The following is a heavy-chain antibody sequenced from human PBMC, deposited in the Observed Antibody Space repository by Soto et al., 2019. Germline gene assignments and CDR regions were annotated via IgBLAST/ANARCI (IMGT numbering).Heavy chain of an antibody. Sequence: GGSLRLSCAASGFTFSSYAMHWVRQAPGKGLEWVAVISYDGSNKYYADSVKGRFTISRDNSKNTLYLQMNSLRAEDTAVYYCARGLGNYDILTGYETSNWFDPWGQGTLVTVSS. V-gene: IGHV3-30-3*01. CDR2: ISYDGSNK. CDR3: ARGLGNYDILTGYETSNWFDP. D-gene: IGHD3-9*01. CDR1: GFTFSSYA. J-gene: IGHJ5*02.